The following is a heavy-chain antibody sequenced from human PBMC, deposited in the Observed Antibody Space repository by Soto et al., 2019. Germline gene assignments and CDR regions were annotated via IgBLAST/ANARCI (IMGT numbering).Heavy chain of an antibody. CDR1: GGSFSDYY. Sequence: PSETLSLTCAIYGGSFSDYYWSWIRQPPGKGLEWIGEINQSGSTKYYPSLKSRVTISRDNAKKSLYLEINSLRAEDTAVYYCARDCGRCYSGFDSWGQGTLVTVSS. CDR2: INQSGST. D-gene: IGHD2-15*01. V-gene: IGHV4-34*01. CDR3: ARDCGRCYSGFDS. J-gene: IGHJ4*02.